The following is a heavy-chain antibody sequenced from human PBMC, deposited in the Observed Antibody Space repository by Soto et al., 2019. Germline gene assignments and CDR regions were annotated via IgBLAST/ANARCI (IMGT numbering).Heavy chain of an antibody. Sequence: QVQLVQSGAEVKKPGASVKVSCKASGYTFTSYDINWVRQATGQGLEWMGWMNPNSGNTGYAQKFQGRVTMTRNNSISTAYRELSSRRSEETAVYYCASRRKVPAGHLTYYYCGMDVWGQGTTVTVSS. CDR1: GYTFTSYD. V-gene: IGHV1-8*01. D-gene: IGHD2-2*01. CDR2: MNPNSGNT. J-gene: IGHJ6*02. CDR3: ASRRKVPAGHLTYYYCGMDV.